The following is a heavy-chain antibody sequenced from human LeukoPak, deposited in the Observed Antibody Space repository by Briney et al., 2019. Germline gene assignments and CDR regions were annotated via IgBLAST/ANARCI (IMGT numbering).Heavy chain of an antibody. CDR3: ARGMNFDY. CDR1: GYSISSGYY. Sequence: SETLSLTCTVSGYSISSGYYWGWIRQPPGKGLEWIGSIYYSGSTYYSPSLKSQVTISVDTSKNQFSLKLHSVTAADTAVYYCARGMNFDYWGQGTLVTVSS. J-gene: IGHJ4*02. CDR2: IYYSGST. V-gene: IGHV4-38-2*02.